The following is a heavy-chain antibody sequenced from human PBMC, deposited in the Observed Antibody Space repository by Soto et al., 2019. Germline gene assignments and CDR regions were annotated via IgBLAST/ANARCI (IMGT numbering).Heavy chain of an antibody. J-gene: IGHJ4*02. CDR1: GITFSGFW. D-gene: IGHD6-19*01. CDR2: ISSDGSNT. V-gene: IGHV3-74*01. CDR3: AKSSSAWYGGIDY. Sequence: GGSLRLSCAASGITFSGFWMYWVRQAPGKGLVWVSRISSDGSNTNYADSVKGRFTISRDNAKNTLYLQMNSLRAEDTAVYYCAKSSSAWYGGIDYWGQGTLVTVSS.